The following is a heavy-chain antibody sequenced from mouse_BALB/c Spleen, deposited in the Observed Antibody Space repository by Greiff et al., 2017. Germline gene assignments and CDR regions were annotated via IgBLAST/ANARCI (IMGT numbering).Heavy chain of an antibody. CDR1: GYTFTSYW. CDR2: IYPGNSDT. D-gene: IGHD2-14*01. J-gene: IGHJ3*01. CDR3: TSYYRYAWFAY. V-gene: IGHV1-5*01. Sequence: EVQLQQSGTVLARPGASVKMSCKASGYTFTSYWMHWVKQRPGQGLEWIGAIYPGNSDTSYNQKFKGKAKLTAVTSTRTAYMELSSLTNEDSAVYYCTSYYRYAWFAYWGQGTLVTVSA.